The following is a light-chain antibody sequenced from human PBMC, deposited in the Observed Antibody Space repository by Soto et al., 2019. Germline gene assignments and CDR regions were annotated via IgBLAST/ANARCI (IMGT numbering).Light chain of an antibody. CDR3: MKGTHWPIT. J-gene: IGKJ5*01. Sequence: DVLLTPSPRSLPATLGQAASSSCTSNQRLVHSDGIAYFSWFQQRPGRYPRRLIYKVSNRESGVPARFSGSGSGTDFALKISRVEAEDVGVYYCMKGTHWPITGGQGTQREIK. CDR1: QRLVHSDGIAY. CDR2: KVS. V-gene: IGKV2-30*02.